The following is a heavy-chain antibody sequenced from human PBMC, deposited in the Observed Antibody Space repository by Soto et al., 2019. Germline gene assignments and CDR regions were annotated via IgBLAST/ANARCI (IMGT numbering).Heavy chain of an antibody. V-gene: IGHV3-21*01. CDR3: ARDEEYYDYVWGSYRPTADYYGMDV. D-gene: IGHD3-16*02. CDR2: ISSSSSYI. CDR1: GFTFSSYS. J-gene: IGHJ6*02. Sequence: GGSLRLSCAASGFTFSSYSMNWVRQAPGKGLEWVSSISSSSSYIYYADSVKGRFTISRDNAKNSLYLQTNSLRAEDTAVYYCARDEEYYDYVWGSYRPTADYYGMDVWGQGTTVTVS.